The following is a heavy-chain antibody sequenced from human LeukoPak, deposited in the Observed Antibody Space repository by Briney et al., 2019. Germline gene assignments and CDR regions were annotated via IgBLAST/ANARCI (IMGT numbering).Heavy chain of an antibody. V-gene: IGHV3-48*03. D-gene: IGHD3-10*01. Sequence: GGSLRLSCAASGFTFSSYEMNWVRQAPEKGLEWVSYISSSGSTIYYADSVKGRFTISRDNAKNSLYLQMNSLRAEDTAVYYCASWGYGSGSYDDFDYWVQGTLVTVSS. CDR3: ASWGYGSGSYDDFDY. CDR1: GFTFSSYE. J-gene: IGHJ4*02. CDR2: ISSSGSTI.